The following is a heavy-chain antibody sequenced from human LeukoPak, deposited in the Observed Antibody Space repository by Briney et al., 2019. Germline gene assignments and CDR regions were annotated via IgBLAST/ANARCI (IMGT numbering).Heavy chain of an antibody. CDR2: IYYSGST. CDR3: ARLSYDRSGYWPDYFDY. D-gene: IGHD3-22*01. J-gene: IGHJ4*02. CDR1: GGSISSYY. V-gene: IGHV4-59*08. Sequence: PSETLSLTRTVSGGSISSYYWTWIRQPPGKGLEWIGYIYYSGSTNYSPSLKSRVTISVDMSKNQFSLKLSSVTAADTAVYYCARLSYDRSGYWPDYFDYWGQGTLVTVSS.